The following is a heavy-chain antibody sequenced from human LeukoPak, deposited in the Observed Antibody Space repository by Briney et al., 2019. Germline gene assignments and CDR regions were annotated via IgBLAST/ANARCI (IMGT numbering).Heavy chain of an antibody. D-gene: IGHD3-9*01. Sequence: SVKVSCEASGGTFSSYAISWVRQAPGQGLEWMGGIIPIFGTANYAQKFQGRVTITTDESTSTAYMELSSLRSEDTAVYYCARGDTYYDILTGYNYYGMDVWGQGTTVTVSS. CDR2: IIPIFGTA. V-gene: IGHV1-69*05. CDR3: ARGDTYYDILTGYNYYGMDV. CDR1: GGTFSSYA. J-gene: IGHJ6*02.